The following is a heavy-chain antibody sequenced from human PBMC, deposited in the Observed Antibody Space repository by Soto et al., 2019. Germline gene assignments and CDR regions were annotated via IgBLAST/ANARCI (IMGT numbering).Heavy chain of an antibody. D-gene: IGHD2-15*01. J-gene: IGHJ6*02. CDR2: ISGSGGST. CDR1: GFTFSNYA. Sequence: EVQLLESGGGLVQPGVSLRLSCAASGFTFSNYAMSWVRQAPGKGLEWVSAISGSGGSTYYVDSVKDRFTICRDNSKNTLYLQLNSASAEDTAVYYCAKAVAHRDYYYNGMVVWGQGTTVTVSS. V-gene: IGHV3-23*01. CDR3: AKAVAHRDYYYNGMVV.